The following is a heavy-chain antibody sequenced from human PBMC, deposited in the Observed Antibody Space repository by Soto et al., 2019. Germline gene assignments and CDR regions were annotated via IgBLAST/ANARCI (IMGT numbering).Heavy chain of an antibody. D-gene: IGHD2-21*02. J-gene: IGHJ4*02. CDR1: GYSFTNYW. CDR2: ISSDSRFA. V-gene: IGHV3-30*19. Sequence: PGESLKISCQGSGYSFTNYWIGWVRQMPGKGLEWVAVISSDSRFAFYADSVRGRFTIARDNSKNTLYLQMSSLRADDAAVYFCAREVVTRKWYFDNWGQGIVVTVSS. CDR3: AREVVTRKWYFDN.